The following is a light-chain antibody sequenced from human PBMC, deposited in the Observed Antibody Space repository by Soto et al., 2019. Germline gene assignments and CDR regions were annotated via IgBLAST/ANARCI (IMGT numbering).Light chain of an antibody. J-gene: IGKJ1*01. CDR3: QQYNSYST. V-gene: IGKV1-5*01. CDR1: QSISSW. CDR2: DDS. Sequence: DIQVTQSPSTLSASVGDRVTFTCRASQSISSWLAWYQQKPGRAPKLLIYDDSSLESGVPSRFSGSGSGTEFTLTISSLQPDDFATYYCQQYNSYSTFGQGTKVDIK.